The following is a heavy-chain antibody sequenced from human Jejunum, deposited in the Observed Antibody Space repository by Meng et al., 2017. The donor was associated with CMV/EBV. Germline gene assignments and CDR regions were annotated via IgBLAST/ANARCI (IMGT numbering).Heavy chain of an antibody. J-gene: IGHJ4*02. V-gene: IGHV4-30-4*01. CDR3: ARGYSSGWNYFHY. CDR2: IDNRGST. Sequence: HLQDSGPGLVRPSQTLSLTGTASGASISIGDFCWSCTRQPPGKGLEYIGYIDNRGSTYYNPSLKSRVTMSMDTSKNQFSLKLTSVTAADTAVYYCARGYSSGWNYFHYWGQGTLVTVSS. D-gene: IGHD6-19*01. CDR1: GASISIGDFC.